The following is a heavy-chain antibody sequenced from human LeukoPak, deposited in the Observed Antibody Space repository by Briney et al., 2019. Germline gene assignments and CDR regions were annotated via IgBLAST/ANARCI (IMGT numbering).Heavy chain of an antibody. Sequence: ASVKVSCKASGYIFTNYSMSWVRQAPGQGLEWMGWINTNNGNTNYARNFRDTVTMTTDTSTNTAYMELRSLRSDDTAVYYCARRYYYDSSGYSVYEIFDYWGQGTLVTVSS. CDR3: ARRYYYDSSGYSVYEIFDY. D-gene: IGHD3-22*01. V-gene: IGHV1-18*01. CDR2: INTNNGNT. J-gene: IGHJ4*02. CDR1: GYIFTNYS.